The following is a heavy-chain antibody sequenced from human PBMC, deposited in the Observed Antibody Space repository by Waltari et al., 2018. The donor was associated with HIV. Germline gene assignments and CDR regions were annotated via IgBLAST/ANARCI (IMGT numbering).Heavy chain of an antibody. CDR1: GYTLTELS. Sequence: VQLIQSGAEVKKPGASVKVSCEVFGYTLTELSMHWVRQAPGKGLEWMGGFDPEDDETIYAQKFQGRVTMTEDTSTDSAYMELSSLTSEDTAVYYCATGGGTTSIQLYDLDVWGQGTTVTVSS. J-gene: IGHJ6*02. CDR3: ATGGGTTSIQLYDLDV. V-gene: IGHV1-24*01. CDR2: FDPEDDET. D-gene: IGHD1-26*01.